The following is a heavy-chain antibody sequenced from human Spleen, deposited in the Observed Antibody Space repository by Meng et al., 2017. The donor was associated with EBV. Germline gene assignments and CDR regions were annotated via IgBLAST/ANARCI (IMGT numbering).Heavy chain of an antibody. J-gene: IGHJ4*02. CDR1: GGSISSGGHY. Sequence: QVQLQEPDPGLVKPSQTLSLTCAVSGGSISSGGHYWSWIRQPPGKGLEWIGYLYYSGSAYYNPSLKSRLTISVDTSKNQFSLKLTSVTAADTAVYYCASTTTMTSFDYWGQGTLVTVSS. V-gene: IGHV4-30-4*01. CDR3: ASTTTMTSFDY. CDR2: LYYSGSA. D-gene: IGHD4-17*01.